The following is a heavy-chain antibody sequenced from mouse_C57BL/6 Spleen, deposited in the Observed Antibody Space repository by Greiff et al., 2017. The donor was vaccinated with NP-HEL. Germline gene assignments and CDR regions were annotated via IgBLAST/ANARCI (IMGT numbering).Heavy chain of an antibody. CDR2: ISGGGGNT. CDR1: GFTFSSYT. V-gene: IGHV5-9*01. J-gene: IGHJ1*03. CDR3: ARGLFITTVGYFDV. D-gene: IGHD1-1*01. Sequence: DVQLVESGGGLVKPGGSLKLSCAASGFTFSSYTMSWVRQTPEKRLEWVATISGGGGNTYYPDSVKGRFTISRDNAKNTLYLQMSSLRSEDTALYYCARGLFITTVGYFDVWGTGTTVTVSS.